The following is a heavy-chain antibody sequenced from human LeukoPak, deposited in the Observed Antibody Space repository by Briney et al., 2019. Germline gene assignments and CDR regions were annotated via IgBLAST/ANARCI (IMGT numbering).Heavy chain of an antibody. D-gene: IGHD3-10*01. CDR3: ARAGRGYYGSGSYYTS. V-gene: IGHV3-74*01. Sequence: PGGSLRLSCAASGFTFSSYWMHWVHQAPGKGLVWVSRINSDGSSTSYADSVKGRFTISRDNAKNTLYPQMNSLRAEDTAVYYCARAGRGYYGSGSYYTSWGRGTLVTVSS. CDR2: INSDGSST. J-gene: IGHJ5*02. CDR1: GFTFSSYW.